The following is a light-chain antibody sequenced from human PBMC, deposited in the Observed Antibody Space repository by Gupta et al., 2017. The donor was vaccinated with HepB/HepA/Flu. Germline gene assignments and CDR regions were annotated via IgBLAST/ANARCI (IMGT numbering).Light chain of an antibody. CDR3: SSYTSSTSVV. CDR1: SSDVGGYIY. CDR2: DVS. J-gene: IGLJ2*01. Sequence: QSALTQPASVSGSPGPSITISCTGTSSDVGGYIYVSWYQQHPGKAPKLMIYDVSNRPSGVAYRFSGSKSGNTASLTISGLQAEDEADYYCSSYTSSTSVVFGGGTKVTVL. V-gene: IGLV2-14*03.